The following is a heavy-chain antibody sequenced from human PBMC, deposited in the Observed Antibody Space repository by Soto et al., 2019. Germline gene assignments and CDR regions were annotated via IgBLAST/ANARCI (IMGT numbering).Heavy chain of an antibody. V-gene: IGHV1-46*01. CDR1: GCTFTSYY. D-gene: IGHD3-22*01. CDR2: INPDCGST. Sequence: ASVKVSCKASGCTFTSYYIYWVRQAPGQVLEWMVLINPDCGSTSNAHKFQGRVTMTRDTSTSAVYMELRSLRSEDTAVYYCARAYYDSSGYLADWAQGTIVTVSS. J-gene: IGHJ4*02. CDR3: ARAYYDSSGYLAD.